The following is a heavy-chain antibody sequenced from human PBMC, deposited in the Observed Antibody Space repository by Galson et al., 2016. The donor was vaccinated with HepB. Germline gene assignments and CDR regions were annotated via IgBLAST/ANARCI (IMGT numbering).Heavy chain of an antibody. V-gene: IGHV1-3*01. CDR1: GYRFSDYA. D-gene: IGHD6-13*01. CDR2: IDAGDVNA. J-gene: IGHJ4*02. CDR3: ARGFRIAADY. Sequence: SVKVSCKASGYRFSDYAMHWVRQAPGQSLEWMGWIDAGDVNAEYSEKVQGRVTISRDTSATTVSMELSSLRTEDTAMYYCARGFRIAADYWGQGTQVTVSS.